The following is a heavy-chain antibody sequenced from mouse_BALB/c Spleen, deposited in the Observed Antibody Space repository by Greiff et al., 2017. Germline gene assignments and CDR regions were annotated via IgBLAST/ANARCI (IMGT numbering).Heavy chain of an antibody. CDR1: GFNIKDYY. V-gene: IGHV14-4*02. CDR2: IDPENGDT. CDR3: ARRYPYAGFAY. Sequence: EVQLQQSGAELVRSGASVKLSCTASGFNIKDYYMHWVKQRPEQGLEWIGWIDPENGDTEYAPKFQGKATMTADTSSNTAYLQLSSLTSEDTAVYYCARRYPYAGFAYWGQGTLVTVSA. J-gene: IGHJ3*01. D-gene: IGHD1-1*01.